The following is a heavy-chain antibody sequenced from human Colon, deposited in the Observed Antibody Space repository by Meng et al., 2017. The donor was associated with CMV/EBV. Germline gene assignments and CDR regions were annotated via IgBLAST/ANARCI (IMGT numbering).Heavy chain of an antibody. Sequence: GGSLRLSCVGSGFTFSDYEMNWVRQAPRMGLEWVAYVNHRGTTIFYADSVKGRFTISRDNAKNSLYLQMNSLRAEDTAVYYCAQPGGYGDYGMDVWGQGTTVTVSS. CDR3: AQPGGYGDYGMDV. V-gene: IGHV3-48*03. CDR2: VNHRGTTI. J-gene: IGHJ6*02. D-gene: IGHD4-17*01. CDR1: GFTFSDYE.